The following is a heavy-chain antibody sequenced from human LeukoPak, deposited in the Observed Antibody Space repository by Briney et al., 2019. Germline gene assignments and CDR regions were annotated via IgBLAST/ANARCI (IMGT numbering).Heavy chain of an antibody. CDR2: ITGTGDTP. D-gene: IGHD3-22*01. J-gene: IGHJ4*02. Sequence: AGGSLRLSCAASGFTFSSNATTWVRQAPGKGLECVSAITGTGDTPYYADSVKGRFTISRDNSRNTLYLQLNDLRAEDTAVYYCAKAFGTNGYYQLPIDFWGQGILVTVSS. V-gene: IGHV3-23*01. CDR1: GFTFSSNA. CDR3: AKAFGTNGYYQLPIDF.